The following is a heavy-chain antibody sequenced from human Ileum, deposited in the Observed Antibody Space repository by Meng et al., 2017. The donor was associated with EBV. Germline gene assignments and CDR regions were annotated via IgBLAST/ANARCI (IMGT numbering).Heavy chain of an antibody. CDR3: ASGRDYAWHS. CDR2: IYHGGST. Sequence: VQLQGLGPGLGNPSGTLSLTCAVSGDSSSSNNWWSWVRQPPGKGLEWIGEIYHGGSTNYNPSFKSRVTMSVDKSKNQISLNLSSVTAADTAVYYCASGRDYAWHSWGRGTLVTVSS. CDR1: GDSSSSNNW. V-gene: IGHV4-4*02. D-gene: IGHD4-17*01. J-gene: IGHJ4*02.